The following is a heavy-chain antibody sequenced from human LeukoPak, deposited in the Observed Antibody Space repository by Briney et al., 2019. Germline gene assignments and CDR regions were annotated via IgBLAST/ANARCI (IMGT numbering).Heavy chain of an antibody. CDR1: GGSISSYY. V-gene: IGHV4-59*01. D-gene: IGHD5-18*01. CDR3: AREHTAMVYFDY. CDR2: IYYSGST. Sequence: PSETLSLTCTVSGGSISSYYWSWIRQPPGKGLEWIGYIYYSGSTNYNPSLKSRVTISVDTSKNQFSLKLSSVTAADTAVYYCAREHTAMVYFDYWGQGTLVTVSS. J-gene: IGHJ4*02.